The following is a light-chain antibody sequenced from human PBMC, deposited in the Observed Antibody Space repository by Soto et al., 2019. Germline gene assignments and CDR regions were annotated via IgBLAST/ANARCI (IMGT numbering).Light chain of an antibody. V-gene: IGKV3-20*01. CDR2: GAS. J-gene: IGKJ1*01. CDR1: QSVSSSY. Sequence: EIVLTQSPGTLSLSPGERATLSCRASQSVSSSYLAWYQQKPGQAPRLLIYGASSRATGITDRFSGSGSGIDLSLTVSRLEREDVAVYYCQKYGSSPPWTFGQGTKVELK. CDR3: QKYGSSPPWT.